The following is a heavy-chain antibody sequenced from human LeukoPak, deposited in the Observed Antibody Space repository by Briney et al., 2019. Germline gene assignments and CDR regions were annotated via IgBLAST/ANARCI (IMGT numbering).Heavy chain of an antibody. V-gene: IGHV1-18*01. Sequence: ASVKVSCKASGYTFTSYGISWVRQAPGQGLERMGWISAYNGNTNYAQKLQGRVTMTTDTSTSTAYMELRSLRSDDTAVYYCARRQGAVAGTIFWFDPWGQGTLVTVSS. CDR3: ARRQGAVAGTIFWFDP. J-gene: IGHJ5*02. D-gene: IGHD6-19*01. CDR2: ISAYNGNT. CDR1: GYTFTSYG.